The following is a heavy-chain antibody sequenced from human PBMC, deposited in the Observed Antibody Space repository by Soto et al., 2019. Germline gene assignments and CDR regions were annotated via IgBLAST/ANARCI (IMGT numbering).Heavy chain of an antibody. CDR3: ARVREGQMATLYYFDY. Sequence: SETLSLTCTVSGGSISSYYWSWIRQPPGKGLERIGYIYYSGSTNYNPSLKSRVTISVDTSKNQFSLKLSSVTAADTAVYYCARVREGQMATLYYFDYWGQGTLVTVSS. CDR2: IYYSGST. V-gene: IGHV4-59*01. CDR1: GGSISSYY. J-gene: IGHJ4*02. D-gene: IGHD5-12*01.